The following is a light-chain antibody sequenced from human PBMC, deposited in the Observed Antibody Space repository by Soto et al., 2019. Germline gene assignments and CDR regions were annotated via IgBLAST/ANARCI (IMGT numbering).Light chain of an antibody. J-gene: IGKJ1*01. V-gene: IGKV1-5*01. CDR3: QQYNSYRT. CDR2: DAS. CDR1: QSISSW. Sequence: DIQMTQSPSTLSASVGDRVTITCRASQSISSWLAWYQQKPGKAPKLLIYDASSLESGVPSRFSGSGSGTEFTLTISRRQPDDFATYYCQQYNSYRTFGQGTKVEIK.